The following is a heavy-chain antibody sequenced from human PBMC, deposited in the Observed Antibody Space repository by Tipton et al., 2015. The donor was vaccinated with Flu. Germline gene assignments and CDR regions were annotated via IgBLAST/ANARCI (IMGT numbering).Heavy chain of an antibody. CDR3: ARAGNNYYGMDV. CDR2: INTGGNT. D-gene: IGHD1/OR15-1a*01. Sequence: SLRLSCAASGFTFDDYGMSWVRQAPGKGLEWVSGINTGGNTFYPDSVKGRFTISRENAKNSLYLQLNSLRAGDTAVYYCARAGNNYYGMDVWGQGTTVVVSS. J-gene: IGHJ6*02. V-gene: IGHV3-20*04. CDR1: GFTFDDYG.